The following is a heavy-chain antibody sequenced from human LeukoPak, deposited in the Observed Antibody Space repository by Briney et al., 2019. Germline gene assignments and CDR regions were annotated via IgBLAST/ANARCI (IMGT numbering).Heavy chain of an antibody. CDR1: GFNFNKHA. D-gene: IGHD4-23*01. Sequence: GGSLRLSCAASGFNFNKHAMSWVRQAPGKGLEWVSAISGSGGSTYYADSVKGRFTISRDNSKNTLYLQMNSLRAEDTAVYYCAKAIYGGSPFDYWGQGTLVTVSS. CDR2: ISGSGGST. CDR3: AKAIYGGSPFDY. V-gene: IGHV3-23*01. J-gene: IGHJ4*02.